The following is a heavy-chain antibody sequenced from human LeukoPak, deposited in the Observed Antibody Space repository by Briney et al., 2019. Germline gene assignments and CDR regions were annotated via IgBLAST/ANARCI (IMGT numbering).Heavy chain of an antibody. J-gene: IGHJ4*02. CDR3: ARPSSGAYYYGSGSYLGY. Sequence: ASVKVSCKASGGTFSSYAISWVRQAPGQGLEWMGGIIPIFGTANYAQKFQGRATITADESTSTAYMELSSLRSEDTAVYYCARPSSGAYYYGSGSYLGYWGQGTLVTVSS. D-gene: IGHD3-10*01. CDR2: IIPIFGTA. CDR1: GGTFSSYA. V-gene: IGHV1-69*13.